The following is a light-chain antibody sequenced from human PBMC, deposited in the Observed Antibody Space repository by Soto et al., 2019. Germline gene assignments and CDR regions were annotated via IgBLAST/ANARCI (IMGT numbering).Light chain of an antibody. Sequence: DIQMTQSPSTLSASVGDKITITCRASQSISSWLAWYQQKPGIAPKLLIYEASSLMSGVPSRFSGSGSGTEFSLTISSLQPEDFATYYCQQYNGDSRTFGQGTKVEIK. CDR1: QSISSW. V-gene: IGKV1-5*03. CDR2: EAS. J-gene: IGKJ1*01. CDR3: QQYNGDSRT.